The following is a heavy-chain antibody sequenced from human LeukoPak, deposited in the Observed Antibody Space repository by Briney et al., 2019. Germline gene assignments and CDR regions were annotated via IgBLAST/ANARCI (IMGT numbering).Heavy chain of an antibody. J-gene: IGHJ6*02. CDR3: AKTHYDLLDV. CDR2: MNNGPGAT. CDR1: GFSFSTSP. D-gene: IGHD5-12*01. Sequence: GGSLRLSCAASGFSFSTSPMSWGRQPPGKGLEWVSAMNNGPGATFHRDSVRGRFTISRDDSKSTLYLQMNSLRAEDTGTYYCAKTHYDLLDVWGQGTTVTVSS. V-gene: IGHV3-23*01.